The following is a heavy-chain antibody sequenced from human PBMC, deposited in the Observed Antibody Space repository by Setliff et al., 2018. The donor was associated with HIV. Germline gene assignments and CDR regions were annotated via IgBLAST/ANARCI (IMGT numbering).Heavy chain of an antibody. Sequence: KASETLSLTCAVYGGSFSGYYWSWIRQPPGKGLEWIGEINHSGSTNYNMSLWSRVTISLDASRNQFSLELISVTAADTAVYYCARDQRLQGVQPPYWYFDLWGRGTLVTVSS. CDR2: INHSGST. CDR3: ARDQRLQGVQPPYWYFDL. J-gene: IGHJ2*01. V-gene: IGHV4-34*01. D-gene: IGHD2-2*01. CDR1: GGSFSGYY.